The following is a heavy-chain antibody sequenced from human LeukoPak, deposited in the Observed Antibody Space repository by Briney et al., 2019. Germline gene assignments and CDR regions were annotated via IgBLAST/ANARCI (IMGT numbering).Heavy chain of an antibody. Sequence: GGSLRLSCAASGFTFSSYGMSWVRQAPGKGLEWVSSISSTGGTTYYADSVKGRFTISRDNSKNTLYLQMNSLRAEDTAVYYCAKGAYYADWGQGTLVTVSS. V-gene: IGHV3-23*01. J-gene: IGHJ4*02. CDR3: AKGAYYAD. CDR2: ISSTGGTT. D-gene: IGHD3-3*01. CDR1: GFTFSSYG.